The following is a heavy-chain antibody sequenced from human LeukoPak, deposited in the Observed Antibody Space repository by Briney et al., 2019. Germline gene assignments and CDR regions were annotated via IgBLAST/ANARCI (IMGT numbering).Heavy chain of an antibody. CDR2: ISSSGSTI. V-gene: IGHV3-11*01. CDR1: GFTFSDYY. CDR3: ARDLSYYGSGSPIGY. D-gene: IGHD3-10*01. J-gene: IGHJ4*02. Sequence: PGGSLRLSCAASGFTFSDYYMSWIRQAPGKGLEWVSYISSSGSTIYYADSVKGRFTISRDNAKNSLYLQMNSPRAEDTAVYYCARDLSYYGSGSPIGYWGQGTLVTVSS.